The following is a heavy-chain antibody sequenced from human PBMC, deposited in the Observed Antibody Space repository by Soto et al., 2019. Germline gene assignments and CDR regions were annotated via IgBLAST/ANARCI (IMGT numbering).Heavy chain of an antibody. Sequence: GSLRLPCAASGFTFSSYWMHWVRQAPGKGLVWVSRINSDGSSTSYADSVKGRFTISRDNAKNTLYLQMNSLRAEDTAVYYCARDLYYYDSSGYPRVRGYFYSGTGDWGQGTTVTVSS. CDR3: ARDLYYYDSSGYPRVRGYFYSGTGD. J-gene: IGHJ6*02. CDR1: GFTFSSYW. CDR2: INSDGSST. D-gene: IGHD3-22*01. V-gene: IGHV3-74*01.